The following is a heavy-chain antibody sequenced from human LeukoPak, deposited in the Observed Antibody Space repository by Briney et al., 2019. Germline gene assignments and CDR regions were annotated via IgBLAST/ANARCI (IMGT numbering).Heavy chain of an antibody. CDR3: AKDSHWILFDD. D-gene: IGHD2-2*03. V-gene: IGHV3-23*01. Sequence: GGSLRLSCGASSFTFSSYVMSWVRQAPGKGLEWVSTVSTTGGSTYYADSVKGRFTISRDNSKDTLYLQMNSLRDEDTAVYYCAKDSHWILFDDWGQGTLVTVSS. CDR1: SFTFSSYV. J-gene: IGHJ4*02. CDR2: VSTTGGST.